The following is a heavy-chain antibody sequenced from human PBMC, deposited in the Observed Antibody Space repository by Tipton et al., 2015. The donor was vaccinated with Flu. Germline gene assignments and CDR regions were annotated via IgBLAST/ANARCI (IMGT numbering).Heavy chain of an antibody. CDR1: EFTFSTFG. J-gene: IGHJ4*02. D-gene: IGHD6-19*01. Sequence: SLRLSCVASEFTFSTFGMNWVRQAPGKGLEWVASISSSRSSIYYADSVKGRFIISRDNTKKSLYLQMNSLRAEDTAVYYCARETPPRGISGCWGQGTLVTVSS. CDR2: ISSSRSSI. V-gene: IGHV3-21*01. CDR3: ARETPPRGISGC.